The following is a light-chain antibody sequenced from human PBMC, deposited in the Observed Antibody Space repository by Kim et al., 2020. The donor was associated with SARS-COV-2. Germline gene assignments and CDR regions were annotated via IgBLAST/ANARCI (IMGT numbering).Light chain of an antibody. J-gene: IGLJ2*01. CDR1: KLGDKY. CDR3: QAWDSSTVV. V-gene: IGLV3-1*01. CDR2: QES. Sequence: VSPGETASIPCSGDKLGDKYACWYQQKPGQSPVLVIYQESKRPSGMPERFSGSNAGNTATLTISGTQAMDEADYYCQAWDSSTVVFGGGTKLTVL.